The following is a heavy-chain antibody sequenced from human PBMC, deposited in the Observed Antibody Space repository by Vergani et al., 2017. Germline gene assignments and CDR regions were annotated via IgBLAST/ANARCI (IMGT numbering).Heavy chain of an antibody. Sequence: EVQLLQSGGGVIQPGGSVRLSCAASGFTFSACPMTWVRQAPGKGLEWVSAISARYPSTYYADSVKGRFTISRDNSKNTLYLQMNSLRAEDTAVYYCAKDGPSLTGDANTFDYWGQGTLVTVSS. V-gene: IGHV3-23*01. CDR2: ISARYPST. CDR1: GFTFSACP. D-gene: IGHD7-27*01. J-gene: IGHJ4*02. CDR3: AKDGPSLTGDANTFDY.